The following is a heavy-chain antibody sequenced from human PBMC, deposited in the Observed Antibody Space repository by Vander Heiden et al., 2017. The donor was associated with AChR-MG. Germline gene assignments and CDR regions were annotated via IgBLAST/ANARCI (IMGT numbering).Heavy chain of an antibody. CDR3: ARIDRSWGATTIDY. CDR1: GLYLSSYS. V-gene: IGHV4-59*01. D-gene: IGHD1-26*01. CDR2: IYYSGST. J-gene: IGHJ4*02. Sequence: QVQLQEWCPGLVKLSETVSLTCSLSGLYLSSYSWSWSRQPPGKGLEWIGYIYYSGSTNSNPSLTSRVTISVDTSKTQFSLKLSSVTAADTAVYYCARIDRSWGATTIDYWGQGTLVTVSS.